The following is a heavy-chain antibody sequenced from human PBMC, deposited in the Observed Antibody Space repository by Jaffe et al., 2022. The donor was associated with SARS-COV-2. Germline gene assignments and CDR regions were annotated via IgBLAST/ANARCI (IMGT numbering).Heavy chain of an antibody. CDR2: IQNDGRT. J-gene: IGHJ4*02. CDR1: GFIVSNNY. Sequence: EVQLVESGGGLIQPGGSLRLSCAASGFIVSNNYMNWVRQAPGKGLEWVSLIQNDGRTYYADSVKGRFTISRDNSKNTLYLQMDSLRAEDTAVYYCARDSFAEYWGQGTLVTVSS. CDR3: ARDSFAEY. V-gene: IGHV3-53*01.